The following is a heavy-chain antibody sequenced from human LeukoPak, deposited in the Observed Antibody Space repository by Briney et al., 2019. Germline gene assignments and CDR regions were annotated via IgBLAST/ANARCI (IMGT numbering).Heavy chain of an antibody. J-gene: IGHJ2*01. CDR1: GFTFSSYG. Sequence: PGGSLRLSCAASGFTFSSYGMHWVRQAPGKGLEWVAVISYDGSDKYYADSVKGRFTISRDNAKNSLYLQMNSLRAEDTAVYYCAREGGQLWSRYWYFDLWGRGTLVTVSS. CDR2: ISYDGSDK. D-gene: IGHD5-18*01. V-gene: IGHV3-30*03. CDR3: AREGGQLWSRYWYFDL.